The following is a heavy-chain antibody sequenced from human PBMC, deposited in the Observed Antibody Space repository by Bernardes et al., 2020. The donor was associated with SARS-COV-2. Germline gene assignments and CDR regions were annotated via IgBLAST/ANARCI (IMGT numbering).Heavy chain of an antibody. CDR3: ARVNTAMVTNFDY. V-gene: IGHV3-21*01. D-gene: IGHD5-18*01. J-gene: IGHJ4*02. CDR1: GFTFSSYS. Sequence: GGSLRLSCAASGFTFSSYSMNWVRQAPGKGLEWVSSISSSSSYIYYADSVKGRFTISRDNAKNSLYLQMNSLRAEDTAVYYCARVNTAMVTNFDYWGQGTLVTVSS. CDR2: ISSSSSYI.